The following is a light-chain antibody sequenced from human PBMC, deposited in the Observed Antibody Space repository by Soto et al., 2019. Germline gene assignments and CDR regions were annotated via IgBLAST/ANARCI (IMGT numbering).Light chain of an antibody. J-gene: IGLJ2*01. CDR2: EVN. CDR1: SSDIGSYNF. V-gene: IGLV2-8*01. CDR3: ASYAGGNNVI. Sequence: QAVVTQPPSASGSPGRSVTISCNGSSSDIGSYNFVSWYQQRPGKAPKLMIYEVNQRASGVSDRFSASKSDNTASLTVSGLQAEDEADYYCASYAGGNNVIFGGGTKLTVL.